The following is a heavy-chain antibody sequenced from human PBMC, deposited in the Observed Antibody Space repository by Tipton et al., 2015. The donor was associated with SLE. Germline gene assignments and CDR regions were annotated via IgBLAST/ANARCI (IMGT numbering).Heavy chain of an antibody. CDR2: VSRQRGSI. V-gene: IGHV3-9*01. CDR1: GFTLDDSA. CDR3: VKSRDYYDILTGFFDQ. Sequence: SLRLSCAAPGFTLDDSAMHWVRQAPGKGLEWVAGVSRQRGSIGYGEPVKGRFTISRDNAQNIVYLQMRSLTRDDTALYFCVKSRDYYDILTGFFDQWGQGALVTVSS. D-gene: IGHD3-9*01. J-gene: IGHJ4*02.